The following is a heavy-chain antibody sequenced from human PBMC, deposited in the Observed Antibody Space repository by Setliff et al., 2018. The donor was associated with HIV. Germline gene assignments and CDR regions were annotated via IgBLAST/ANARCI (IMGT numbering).Heavy chain of an antibody. D-gene: IGHD3-10*01. CDR3: ARYRSGDSDISLDQ. Sequence: SETLSLTCTVSGGSINNYYWGWIRQPPGKGLEWVGFIDYTGRTSYNPSLKSRVTISAATSKSQFSLKLNSPTTADTAVYYCARYRSGDSDISLDQWGHGALVTVSS. J-gene: IGHJ4*01. CDR2: IDYTGRT. V-gene: IGHV4-59*01. CDR1: GGSINNYY.